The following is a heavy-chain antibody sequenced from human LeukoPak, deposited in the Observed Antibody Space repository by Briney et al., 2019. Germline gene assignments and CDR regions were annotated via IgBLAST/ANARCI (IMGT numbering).Heavy chain of an antibody. CDR2: INPNSGGT. CDR3: ATGPLLRYFSRRPYDY. J-gene: IGHJ4*02. Sequence: ASVKVSCKASGYTFTGYYMHWVRQAPGQGLEWMGWINPNSGGTNYAQKFQGRVTMTRDTSISTAYMELSRLRSDDTAVYYCATGPLLRYFSRRPYDYWGQGTLVTVSS. CDR1: GYTFTGYY. D-gene: IGHD3-9*01. V-gene: IGHV1-2*02.